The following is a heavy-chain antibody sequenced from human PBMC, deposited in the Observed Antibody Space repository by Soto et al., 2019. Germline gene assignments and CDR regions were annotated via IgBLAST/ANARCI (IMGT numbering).Heavy chain of an antibody. CDR2: IYSSGST. J-gene: IGHJ4*02. Sequence: SETLSLTCTVSGGSISSGDYYWSWFRQPPGKGLEWIGYIYSSGSTYYNPSLKSRITISVDTSKNQFSLKLSSVTAADTAVYYCARVRGRAYFDYWGQGTLVTVSS. CDR3: ARVRGRAYFDY. V-gene: IGHV4-30-4*01. CDR1: GGSISSGDYY.